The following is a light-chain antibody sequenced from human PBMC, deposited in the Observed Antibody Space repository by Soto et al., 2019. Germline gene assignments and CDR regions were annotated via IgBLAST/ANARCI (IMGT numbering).Light chain of an antibody. CDR1: QSVTSN. CDR3: QQYNNWPLT. Sequence: EIVMTQSPATLSVSPGERATLSCRASQSVTSNLAWYQQKPGQAPRLLIYGASTRATGIPARVSGSGSGTEFTLTISSLQSEDFAVYYCQQYNNWPLTFGQGTRLEMK. J-gene: IGKJ5*01. V-gene: IGKV3D-15*01. CDR2: GAS.